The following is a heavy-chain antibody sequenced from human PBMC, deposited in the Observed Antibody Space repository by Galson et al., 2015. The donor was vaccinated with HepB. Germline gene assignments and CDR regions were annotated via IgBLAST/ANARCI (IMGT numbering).Heavy chain of an antibody. Sequence: SVKVSCKASGVTFSSYAISWVRQAPGQGLEWMGGIIPIFGTANYAQKFQGRVTITADESTSTAYMELSSLRSEDTAVYYCAGGYYYDTPTPAMGMDVWGQGTTVTVSS. D-gene: IGHD3-22*01. V-gene: IGHV1-69*13. CDR2: IIPIFGTA. CDR1: GVTFSSYA. J-gene: IGHJ6*02. CDR3: AGGYYYDTPTPAMGMDV.